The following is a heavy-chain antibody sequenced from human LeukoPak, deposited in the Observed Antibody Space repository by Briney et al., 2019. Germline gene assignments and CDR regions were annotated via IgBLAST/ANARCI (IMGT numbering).Heavy chain of an antibody. CDR1: GFTLSDYS. V-gene: IGHV3-11*04. CDR2: LTSGGVSA. J-gene: IGHJ4*02. Sequence: GGSLRLSCAASGFTLSDYSMTWVRQAPGQGLEWISFLTSGGVSAFYADSVRGRFTVSRDDARNSLSLYMNALRADDTAVYYCASSLNTVMVSPYYLEYWGPGTLVTVSS. CDR3: ASSLNTVMVSPYYLEY. D-gene: IGHD5-18*01.